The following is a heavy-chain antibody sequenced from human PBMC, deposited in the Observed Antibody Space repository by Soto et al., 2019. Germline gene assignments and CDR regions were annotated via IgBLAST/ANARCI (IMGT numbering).Heavy chain of an antibody. J-gene: IGHJ4*02. D-gene: IGHD6-13*01. CDR2: IIPIFGTA. V-gene: IGHV1-69*01. CDR3: ARASAGAAAGEKGFDY. CDR1: GGTFSRYA. Sequence: QVQLVQSGAEVTKPGSSVKVSCTASGGTFSRYAISWVRQAPGPGLEWMGGIIPIFGTANYAQKFQGRVTMTADEPTSTADRELSSLRSEDTAVYYCARASAGAAAGEKGFDYWGQGTLVTVSS.